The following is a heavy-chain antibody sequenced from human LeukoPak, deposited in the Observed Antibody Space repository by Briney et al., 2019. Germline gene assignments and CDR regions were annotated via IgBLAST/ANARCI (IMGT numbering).Heavy chain of an antibody. CDR1: GFTFSSYS. J-gene: IGHJ4*02. V-gene: IGHV3-48*01. D-gene: IGHD5-12*01. CDR2: ISSSSSTI. Sequence: PGGSLRLSCAASGFTFSSYSMNWVRQAPGKGLEWVSYISSSSSTIYHADSVKGRFTISRDNAKNSLYLQMNSLRAEDTAVYYCAREPGGYGRHFVDYWGQGTLVTVSS. CDR3: AREPGGYGRHFVDY.